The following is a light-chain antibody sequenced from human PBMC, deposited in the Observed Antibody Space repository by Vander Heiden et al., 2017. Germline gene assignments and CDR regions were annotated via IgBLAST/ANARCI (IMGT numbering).Light chain of an antibody. CDR2: GAS. V-gene: IGKV3-20*01. J-gene: IGKJ4*01. Sequence: EIVLKQPPDTLSLSPGERATLSCRATQSVSSSYLAWYQQKPGQSPRLLIYGASSRAAGIPDSFSGSGSGTDFALTISRLEPEDFAVYFCQQYYRSPLTFGGGTKVEIK. CDR3: QQYYRSPLT. CDR1: QSVSSSY.